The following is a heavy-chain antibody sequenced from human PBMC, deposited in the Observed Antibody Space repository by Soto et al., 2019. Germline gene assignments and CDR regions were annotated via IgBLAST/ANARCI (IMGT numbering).Heavy chain of an antibody. Sequence: QVQLQESGPGLVKPSQTLSLTCTVSGDSISSGGYYWSWIRQHPGKGLEWIGYIYYTGNTYYNPSLTSRVKISVDTSKNQFSLNLSSVTAADTAVYYCARVHTGFDSPLFDYWGQGTLVTVSS. V-gene: IGHV4-31*03. J-gene: IGHJ4*02. CDR2: IYYTGNT. CDR3: ARVHTGFDSPLFDY. D-gene: IGHD5-12*01. CDR1: GDSISSGGYY.